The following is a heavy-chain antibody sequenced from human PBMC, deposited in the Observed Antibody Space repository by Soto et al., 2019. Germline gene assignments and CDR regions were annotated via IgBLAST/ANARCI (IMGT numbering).Heavy chain of an antibody. CDR1: GGYVSSGSYY. CDR2: IYYSGST. V-gene: IGHV4-61*01. D-gene: IGHD6-6*01. CDR3: ARFEYSIGY. Sequence: PSETMSLTSTVAGGYVSSGSYYWSWIRQPPGKGLEWIGYIYYSGSTNYNPSLKSRVTISVDTSKNQFSLKLSSVTAADTAVYYCARFEYSIGYWGQGTLVTVSS. J-gene: IGHJ4*02.